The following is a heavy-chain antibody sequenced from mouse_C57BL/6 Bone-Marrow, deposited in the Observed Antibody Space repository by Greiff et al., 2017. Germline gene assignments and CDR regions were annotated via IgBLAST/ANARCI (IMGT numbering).Heavy chain of an antibody. CDR1: GYTFTSYG. J-gene: IGHJ3*01. D-gene: IGHD2-4*01. CDR2: IYIGNGYT. Sequence: VQLKESGAELVRPGSSVKMSCKTSGYTFTSYGINWVKQRPGQGLEWIGYIYIGNGYTEYNEKFKGKATLTSDTSSSTAYMQLSSLTSEDSAIDFCAREGTYDYDGDWFAYWGQGTLVTVSA. CDR3: AREGTYDYDGDWFAY. V-gene: IGHV1-58*01.